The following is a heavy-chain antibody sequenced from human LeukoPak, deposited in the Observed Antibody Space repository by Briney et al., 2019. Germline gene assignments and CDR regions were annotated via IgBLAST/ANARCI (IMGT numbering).Heavy chain of an antibody. CDR1: GYTFTSYV. CDR2: MNPNSGNT. J-gene: IGHJ4*02. V-gene: IGHV1-8*01. Sequence: VASVKVSCKASGYTFTSYVINWVRPATGQGLDWMGWMNPNSGNTGYAQKFQGRVTMTRNTAIRPAYMEPSRFGSEDTAVDYRWRGLAWEREVMSTFVYCGQGTLVTVSS. CDR3: WRGLAWEREVMSTFVY. D-gene: IGHD3-16*01.